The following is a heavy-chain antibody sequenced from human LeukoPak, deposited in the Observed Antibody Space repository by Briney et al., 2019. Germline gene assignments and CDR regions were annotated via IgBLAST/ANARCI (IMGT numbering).Heavy chain of an antibody. CDR3: AKDISGWFDY. D-gene: IGHD6-19*01. Sequence: PGGSLRLSCAASGFTFDDYAMHWVQQAPGKGLEWVSGISWNSGSIGYADSVKGRFTISRDNAKNSLYLQMNSLRAEDTALYYCAKDISGWFDYWGQGTLVTVSS. V-gene: IGHV3-9*01. CDR2: ISWNSGSI. CDR1: GFTFDDYA. J-gene: IGHJ4*02.